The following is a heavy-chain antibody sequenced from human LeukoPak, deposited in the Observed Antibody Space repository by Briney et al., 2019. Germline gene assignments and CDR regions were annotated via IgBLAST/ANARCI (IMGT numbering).Heavy chain of an antibody. V-gene: IGHV4-59*01. CDR2: IYCSGST. D-gene: IGHD1-26*01. J-gene: IGHJ3*02. CDR3: ARDGDSGSYYGAFDI. Sequence: PSETLSLTCTVSGGSISSYYWSWIRQPPGKGLEWIGYIYCSGSTNYNPSLKSRVTISVDTSKNQFSLKLSSVTAADTAVYYCARDGDSGSYYGAFDIWGQGTMVTVSS. CDR1: GGSISSYY.